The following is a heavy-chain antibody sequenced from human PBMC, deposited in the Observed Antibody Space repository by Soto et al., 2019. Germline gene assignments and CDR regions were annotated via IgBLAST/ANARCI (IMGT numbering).Heavy chain of an antibody. Sequence: QLQLRESGPGLVKPSETLSRTCTVSGASITSSNYYWGWIRQPPGKGLEWIGSISYTGSTYYNPSLKSRVTISVDTSRNQFSLKVNSVTAADTAVYYCCRVGDSWGDYFQNWGQGTLVTVSS. CDR3: CRVGDSWGDYFQN. CDR2: ISYTGST. CDR1: GASITSSNYY. D-gene: IGHD1-26*01. V-gene: IGHV4-39*01. J-gene: IGHJ4*02.